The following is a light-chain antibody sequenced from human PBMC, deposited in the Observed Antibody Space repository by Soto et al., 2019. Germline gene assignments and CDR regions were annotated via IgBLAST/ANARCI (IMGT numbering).Light chain of an antibody. J-gene: IGKJ1*01. CDR2: DAP. CDR1: QTVRNN. V-gene: IGKV3-15*01. Sequence: EIVLTQAPANLSLSPGERATLSFRALQTVRNNYLAWYQQKPGQAPRLLIYDAPSRATGIPARFSGSGSGTEFTLTISSLQSEDFAVYYCQQYNNWPQRTFGQGTKVDIK. CDR3: QQYNNWPQRT.